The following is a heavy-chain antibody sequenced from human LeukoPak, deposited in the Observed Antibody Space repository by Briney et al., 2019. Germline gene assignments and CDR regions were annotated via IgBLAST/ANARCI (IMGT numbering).Heavy chain of an antibody. CDR2: INSAGSSS. V-gene: IGHV3-74*01. J-gene: IGHJ5*02. CDR1: GLTSSSYW. CDR3: ARGDTLPGGLDP. D-gene: IGHD1-26*01. Sequence: GGSLRLSCAASGLTSSSYWMHWVRQAPGKGLVWVSHINSAGSSSSYADSVKGRFTISRDNAKNTLYLQMNSLRAEATAVYYCARGDTLPGGLDPWGQGTLVTVSS.